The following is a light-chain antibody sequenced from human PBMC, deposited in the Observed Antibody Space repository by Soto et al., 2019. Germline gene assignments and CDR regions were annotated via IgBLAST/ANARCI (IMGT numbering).Light chain of an antibody. V-gene: IGKV2-24*01. CDR1: QSLVNNDGDTY. CDR3: QHYNSYSEA. CDR2: KVS. J-gene: IGKJ1*01. Sequence: IVMTQTPLSSPVTLGQAASSSCGSGQSLVNNDGDTYLSWFQQRPGQPPRLLIYKVSDRFSGVPSRFSGSGSGTEFTLTISSLQPDDFATYYCQHYNSYSEAFGQGTKVDI.